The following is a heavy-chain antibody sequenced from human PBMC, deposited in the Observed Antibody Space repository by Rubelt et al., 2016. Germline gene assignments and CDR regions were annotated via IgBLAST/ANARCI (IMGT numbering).Heavy chain of an antibody. CDR2: IDPSDSYN. CDR1: GYSFTSYW. J-gene: IGHJ5*02. V-gene: IGHV5-10-1*01. CDR3: ARHAGDGGNSEDWFDP. D-gene: IGHD4-23*01. Sequence: EVQLVQSGAEVKKPGESLRISCKGSGYSFTSYWISWVRQMPGKGLEWMGRIDPSDSYNNYSPPAQGHVTISADKSISTAYLQWSGLKASDTAMYYCARHAGDGGNSEDWFDPWGQGTLVTVSS.